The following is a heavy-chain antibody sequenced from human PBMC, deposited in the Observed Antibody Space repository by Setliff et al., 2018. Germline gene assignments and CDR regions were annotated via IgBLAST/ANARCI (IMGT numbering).Heavy chain of an antibody. CDR1: GSAISSGHY. V-gene: IGHV4-38-2*01. D-gene: IGHD1-26*01. Sequence: SETLSLTCAVSGSAISSGHYWGWIRQPPGKGGLEWIGSFRPSGRTYYNPSLKSRVTISVDTPKNQFSLELTSVTAADAAVYYCARTGTYRYFDYWGQGALVTVSS. CDR2: FRPSGRT. J-gene: IGHJ4*02. CDR3: ARTGTYRYFDY.